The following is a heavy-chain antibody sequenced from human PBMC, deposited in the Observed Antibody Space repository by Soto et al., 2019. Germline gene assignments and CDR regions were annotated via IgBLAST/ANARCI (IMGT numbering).Heavy chain of an antibody. CDR2: IKGKPDGGAT. Sequence: VGSLRLSCAASGITFNTAWLTCVRQAPGKGLEWVGRIKGKPDGGATDYAAPVEGRFTISRDDSPNTVFLQMNSLKTDDTAVYYCTAGSPFNYWGPGPLVTVSS. J-gene: IGHJ4*02. CDR3: TAGSPFNY. V-gene: IGHV3-15*01. CDR1: GITFNTAW.